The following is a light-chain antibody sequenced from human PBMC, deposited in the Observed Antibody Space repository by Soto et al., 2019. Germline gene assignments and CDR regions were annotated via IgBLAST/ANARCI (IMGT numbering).Light chain of an antibody. CDR1: SSDVGGYNY. Sequence: QSALTQPRSVSGSPGQSVTISCTGTSSDVGGYNYVSWYQQHPGRAPKLMIYDVSKRPSGVPDRFSGSKSGNTASLTISGLQDEDEADYYCCSYAGSYTYVFGTGT. CDR3: CSYAGSYTYV. V-gene: IGLV2-11*01. J-gene: IGLJ1*01. CDR2: DVS.